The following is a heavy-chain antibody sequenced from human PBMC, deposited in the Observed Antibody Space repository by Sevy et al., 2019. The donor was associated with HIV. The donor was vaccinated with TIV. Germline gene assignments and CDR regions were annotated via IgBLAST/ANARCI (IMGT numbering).Heavy chain of an antibody. Sequence: GGSLRLSCAASGFAFSSYAMSWVRQAPGKGLEWVSAISGSGGSTYYADSVKGRFTISRDNSKNTLYLQMNSLRAEDTAVYYCAKRGSSLSWWIDYWGQGPLVTVSS. CDR3: AKRGSSLSWWIDY. CDR2: ISGSGGST. J-gene: IGHJ4*02. D-gene: IGHD1-26*01. CDR1: GFAFSSYA. V-gene: IGHV3-23*01.